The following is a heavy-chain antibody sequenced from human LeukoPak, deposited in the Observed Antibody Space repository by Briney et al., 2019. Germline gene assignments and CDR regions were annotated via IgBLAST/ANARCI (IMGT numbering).Heavy chain of an antibody. CDR3: AKDRQKQIVVETPGLAAFDI. Sequence: GGSLRLSCAASGFTFSNYGMHWVRQAPGKGLEWVTVISYDGSNTYYADSVKGRFTISRDNSKNTLNLQMNSLGAEDTGVYYCAKDRQKQIVVETPGLAAFDIWGQGTKVTVSS. V-gene: IGHV3-30*18. CDR1: GFTFSNYG. CDR2: ISYDGSNT. J-gene: IGHJ3*02. D-gene: IGHD2-21*02.